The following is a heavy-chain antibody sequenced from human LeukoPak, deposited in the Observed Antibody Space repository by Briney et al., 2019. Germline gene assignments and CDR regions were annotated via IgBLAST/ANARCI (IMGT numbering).Heavy chain of an antibody. J-gene: IGHJ4*02. D-gene: IGHD3-22*01. V-gene: IGHV3-33*01. CDR1: GFTFSSYG. Sequence: GRSLRLSCAASGFTFSSYGMRWVRQAPGKGLEWVAVIWYDGSNKYYADSVKGRFTISRDNSKNTLYLQMNSLRAEDTAVYYCAREGYYYDSSGYYYPDYWGQGTLVTVSS. CDR2: IWYDGSNK. CDR3: AREGYYYDSSGYYYPDY.